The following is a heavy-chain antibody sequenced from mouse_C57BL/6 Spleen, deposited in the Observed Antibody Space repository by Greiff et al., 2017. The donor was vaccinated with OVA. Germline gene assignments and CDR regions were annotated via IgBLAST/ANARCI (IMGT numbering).Heavy chain of an antibody. CDR3: ARNPLLLRFHYFDY. CDR2: IRNKANGHTT. J-gene: IGHJ2*01. CDR1: GFTFTDYY. Sequence: DVQLVESGGGLVQPGGSLSLSCAASGFTFTDYYMSWVRQPPGKALEWLGFIRNKANGHTTEYSASVKGRFTISRDNSQSIPYLQMNALRAEDSATYYCARNPLLLRFHYFDYWGQGTTLTVSS. V-gene: IGHV7-3*01. D-gene: IGHD1-1*01.